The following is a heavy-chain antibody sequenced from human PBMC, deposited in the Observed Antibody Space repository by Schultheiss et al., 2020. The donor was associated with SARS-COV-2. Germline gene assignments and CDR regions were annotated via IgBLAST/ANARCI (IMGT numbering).Heavy chain of an antibody. J-gene: IGHJ5*01. CDR3: ARGEGSIGWFHF. CDR2: IYYSGST. CDR1: GGSISSGSYY. V-gene: IGHV4-39*07. Sequence: SETLSLTCTVSGGSISSGSYYWAWIRRPPGKGLEWIGSIYYSGSTYYNPSLKSRVTISVDTSKNQFSLKLSSVTAADTAVYYCARGEGSIGWFHFWGQGSLVTVSS. D-gene: IGHD3-3*02.